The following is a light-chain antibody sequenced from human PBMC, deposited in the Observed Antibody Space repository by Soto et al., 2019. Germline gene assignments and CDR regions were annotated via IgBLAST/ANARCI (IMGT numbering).Light chain of an antibody. V-gene: IGLV1-40*01. CDR1: SSNIGAGYD. Sequence: QSVLTQPPSVSGAPGQRVTISCTGSSSNIGAGYDVHWYQQLPGTAPKLVIYGNRNRPSGVPDRFSGSRSGTSASLAISGLRPEDEADYHCATWDDSLSGPVFGGGTKLTVL. J-gene: IGLJ3*02. CDR2: GNR. CDR3: ATWDDSLSGPV.